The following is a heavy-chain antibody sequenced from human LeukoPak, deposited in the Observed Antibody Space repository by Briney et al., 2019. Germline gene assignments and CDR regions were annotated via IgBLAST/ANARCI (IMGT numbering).Heavy chain of an antibody. J-gene: IGHJ4*02. D-gene: IGHD2-15*01. V-gene: IGHV3-21*01. CDR1: GFTFSSYS. CDR2: ISSSSSYI. CDR3: ARDLERYCSGGSCYSFDY. Sequence: GGSLRLSCAASGFTFSSYSMNWVRQAPGKGLEWVSSISSSSSYIYYADSVKGRFTISRDNAKNSLYLQMNSLRAEDTAVYYCARDLERYCSGGSCYSFDYWGQGTLVTVSS.